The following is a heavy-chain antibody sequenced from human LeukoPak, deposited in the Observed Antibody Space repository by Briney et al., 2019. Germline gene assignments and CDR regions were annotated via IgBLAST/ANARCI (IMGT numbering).Heavy chain of an antibody. J-gene: IGHJ3*02. CDR1: GFTVSSNY. CDR2: IYSGGDT. CDR3: ARVSAAGLIGAFDI. Sequence: GGSLRLSCAASGFTVSSNYMGWVRQAPGKGLEWVSVIYSGGDTYYADSVKGRFTISRDNSKNTLYLQMNSLRAEDTAVYYCARVSAAGLIGAFDIWGQGTMVTVSS. D-gene: IGHD6-13*01. V-gene: IGHV3-66*01.